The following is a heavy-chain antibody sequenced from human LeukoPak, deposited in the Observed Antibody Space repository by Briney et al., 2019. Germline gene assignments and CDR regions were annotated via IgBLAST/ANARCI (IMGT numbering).Heavy chain of an antibody. V-gene: IGHV4-4*09. CDR2: IYTSGST. Sequence: SETPSLTCTVPGASISSYYWSWIRQPPGKGLEWIGYIYTSGSTNYNPSLKSRVTISVDTSKNQFSLKLSSVTAADTAVYYCARTLTGPNWFDPWGQGTLVTVSS. CDR1: GASISSYY. CDR3: ARTLTGPNWFDP. D-gene: IGHD3-9*01. J-gene: IGHJ5*02.